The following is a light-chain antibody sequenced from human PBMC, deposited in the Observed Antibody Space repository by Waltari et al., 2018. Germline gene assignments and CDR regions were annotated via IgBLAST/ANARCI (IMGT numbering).Light chain of an antibody. CDR1: SSDVGAYNY. Sequence: QSVLTQPASVSGSSGQSLTISCTGTSSDVGAYNYVSWYQQHPGKAPKIVIYDVRKRPSGVSDRFSGSKVGNTASLTISGLRAEDEADYYCSSYTSGNTWVFGGGTKLTVL. CDR2: DVR. CDR3: SSYTSGNTWV. V-gene: IGLV2-14*03. J-gene: IGLJ3*02.